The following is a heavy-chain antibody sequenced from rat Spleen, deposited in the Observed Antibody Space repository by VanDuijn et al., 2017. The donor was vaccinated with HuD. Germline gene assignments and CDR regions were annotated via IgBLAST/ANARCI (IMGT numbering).Heavy chain of an antibody. CDR3: ARPELGGFFDY. CDR2: ITTGDGNT. CDR1: GFNFSNYY. V-gene: IGHV5-25*01. J-gene: IGHJ2*01. D-gene: IGHD5-1*01. Sequence: DVQLVESGGDLVQPGRSMKPSCAALGFNFSNYYLTWVRQAPTKGLEWVASITTGDGNTFYRDSVKGRFTISRDNAKSTLYLQMDSLRSEDTATYYCARPELGGFFDYWGQGVMVTVSS.